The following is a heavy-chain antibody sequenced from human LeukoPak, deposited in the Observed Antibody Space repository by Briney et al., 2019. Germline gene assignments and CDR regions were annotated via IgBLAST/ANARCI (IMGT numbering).Heavy chain of an antibody. CDR3: AKDYYDSSGYQLSGYFDY. V-gene: IGHV3-23*01. CDR1: GLTFSSYA. CDR2: ISGSGGST. J-gene: IGHJ4*02. D-gene: IGHD3-22*01. Sequence: PGGSLRLSCAASGLTFSSYAMSWVRQAPGKGLEWVSAISGSGGSTYYADSVKGRFTISRDNSKNTLYLQMNSLRAEDTAVYYCAKDYYDSSGYQLSGYFDYWGQGALVAVSS.